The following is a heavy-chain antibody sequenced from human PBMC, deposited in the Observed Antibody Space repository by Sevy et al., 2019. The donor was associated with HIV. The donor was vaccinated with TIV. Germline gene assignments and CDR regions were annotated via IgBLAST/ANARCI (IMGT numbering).Heavy chain of an antibody. J-gene: IGHJ3*02. D-gene: IGHD3-10*01. CDR3: ARVGAGDAFDI. CDR1: GFTFSSYW. V-gene: IGHV3-74*01. CDR2: INSDGSGT. Sequence: GGSLRLSCAASGFTFSSYWMHWVRQAPGKGLVWVSRINSDGSGTSYADSVKGRFTISRDNAKNTLYLQMNSLRAEDTAVYYCARVGAGDAFDIWGQGTMVTVSS.